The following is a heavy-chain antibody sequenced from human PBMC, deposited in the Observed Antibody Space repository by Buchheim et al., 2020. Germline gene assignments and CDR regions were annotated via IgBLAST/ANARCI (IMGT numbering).Heavy chain of an antibody. Sequence: QVQLQQWGAGLLKPSETLSPTCAVYGGSFSGYYWSWIRQPPGKGLEWIGEINHSGSTNYNPSLKSRVTISVDTSKNQFSLKLSSVTAADTAVYYCARRNGPDGYNSYVDYWGQGTL. CDR1: GGSFSGYY. CDR2: INHSGST. J-gene: IGHJ4*02. V-gene: IGHV4-34*01. CDR3: ARRNGPDGYNSYVDY. D-gene: IGHD5-24*01.